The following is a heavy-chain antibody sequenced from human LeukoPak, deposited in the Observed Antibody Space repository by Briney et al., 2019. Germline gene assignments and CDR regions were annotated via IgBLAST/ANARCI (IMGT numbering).Heavy chain of an antibody. V-gene: IGHV3-48*04. CDR1: GFTFSSYS. Sequence: GGSLRLSCAASGFTFSSYSMNWVRQAPGKGLEWVSYISSSSSTIYYADSVKGRFTISRDNAKNSLYLQMNSLRAEDTAVYYCARDRRSPPGSRHAFDIWGQGTMVTVSS. J-gene: IGHJ3*02. CDR3: ARDRRSPPGSRHAFDI. CDR2: ISSSSSTI. D-gene: IGHD7-27*01.